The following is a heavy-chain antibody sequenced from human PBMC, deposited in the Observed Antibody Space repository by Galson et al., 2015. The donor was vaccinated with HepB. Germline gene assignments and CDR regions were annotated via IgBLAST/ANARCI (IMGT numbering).Heavy chain of an antibody. J-gene: IGHJ3*02. CDR1: GHPFSTYY. Sequence: SVKVSCKASGHPFSTYYIHWVRQAPGQGLEWMGIINPSGGRTNYAQKFQDRVTMTRDTSTSTVYMQLSSLRSEETAVYYCATIRVGFCITTSCKADDFDIRGQGTMVTVSS. CDR3: ATIRVGFCITTSCKADDFDI. D-gene: IGHD2-2*01. CDR2: INPSGGRT. V-gene: IGHV1-46*01.